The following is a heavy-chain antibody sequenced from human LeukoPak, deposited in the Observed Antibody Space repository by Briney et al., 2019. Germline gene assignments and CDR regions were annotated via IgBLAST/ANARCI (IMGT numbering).Heavy chain of an antibody. D-gene: IGHD1-1*01. J-gene: IGHJ4*02. CDR1: GFTFSNYG. Sequence: GGSLRLSCAASGFTFSNYGMHWVRQAPGKGLQWVAVIWYDGSNEYYTGSVKGRFTISRDNAHSTLYLQMNSLRAEDTAVYYCARGSQSTWGFFAYWGQGTRVTVSS. CDR3: ARGSQSTWGFFAY. CDR2: IWYDGSNE. V-gene: IGHV3-33*01.